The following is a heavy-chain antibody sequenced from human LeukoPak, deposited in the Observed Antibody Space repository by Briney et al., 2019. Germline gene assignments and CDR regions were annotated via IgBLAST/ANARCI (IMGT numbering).Heavy chain of an antibody. Sequence: SETLSLTCAVYGGSFSGYYWSWIRQPPGKGLEWIGEINHSGSTNYNPSLKGRVTISVDTSKNQFSLKLSSVTAADTAVYYCARGGRYEDSSGYYSYYFDYWGQGTLVTVSS. D-gene: IGHD3-22*01. CDR1: GGSFSGYY. V-gene: IGHV4-34*01. CDR3: ARGGRYEDSSGYYSYYFDY. J-gene: IGHJ4*02. CDR2: INHSGST.